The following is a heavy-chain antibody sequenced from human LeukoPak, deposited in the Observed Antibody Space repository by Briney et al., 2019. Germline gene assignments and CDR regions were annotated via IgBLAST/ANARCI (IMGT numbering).Heavy chain of an antibody. Sequence: PGGSLRLSCAASGFTFDDYGMSWVRQAPGKGLEWVSGINWNGGSTGYADSVKGRFTISRDNAKNSLCLQMNSLRAEDTALYYCARGSRYFDWLLPSDYWGQGTLVTVSS. CDR3: ARGSRYFDWLLPSDY. D-gene: IGHD3-9*01. CDR2: INWNGGST. J-gene: IGHJ4*02. V-gene: IGHV3-20*04. CDR1: GFTFDDYG.